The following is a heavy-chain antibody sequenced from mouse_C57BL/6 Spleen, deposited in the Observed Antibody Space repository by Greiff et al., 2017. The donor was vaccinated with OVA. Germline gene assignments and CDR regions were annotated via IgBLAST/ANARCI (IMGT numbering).Heavy chain of an antibody. CDR2: IDPANGNT. V-gene: IGHV14-3*01. J-gene: IGHJ3*01. CDR3: ARSGGYDYDCFAD. Sequence: EVQLQQSVAELVRPGASVKLSCTASGYTITNTYMHWVKQSPEQGLEWIGMIDPANGNTNYAPQFQGKATLTADTSSNTAYLQLSSLTSEDADIYYCARSGGYDYDCFADWGQGTLVTVSA. D-gene: IGHD2-4*01. CDR1: GYTITNTY.